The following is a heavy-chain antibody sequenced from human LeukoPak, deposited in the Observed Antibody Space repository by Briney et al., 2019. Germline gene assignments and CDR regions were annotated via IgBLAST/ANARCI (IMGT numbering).Heavy chain of an antibody. CDR2: ISWNSGSI. CDR1: GFTFHDYA. J-gene: IGHJ3*02. CDR3: AKDKGWEPFDAFDI. D-gene: IGHD1-26*01. V-gene: IGHV3-9*01. Sequence: GGSLRLSCAASGFTFHDYAMHWVRQAPGKGLEWVSGISWNSGSIGYADSVKGRFTISRDNAKNSLYLQMNSLRAEDTALYYCAKDKGWEPFDAFDIWGQGTMVTVSS.